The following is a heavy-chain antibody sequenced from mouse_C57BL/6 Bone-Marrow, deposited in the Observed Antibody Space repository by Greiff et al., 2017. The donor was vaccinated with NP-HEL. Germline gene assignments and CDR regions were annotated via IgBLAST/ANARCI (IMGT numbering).Heavy chain of an antibody. D-gene: IGHD1-1*01. Sequence: EVKLQESGGGLVQPGGSMKLSCVASGFTFSNYWMNWVRQSPEKGLEWVAQIRLKSDNYATHYAESVKGRFTISRDDSKSSVYLQMNNLRAEDTGIYYCTDTYYGSSYDYAMDYWGQGTSVTVSS. CDR1: GFTFSNYW. J-gene: IGHJ4*01. V-gene: IGHV6-3*01. CDR2: IRLKSDNYAT. CDR3: TDTYYGSSYDYAMDY.